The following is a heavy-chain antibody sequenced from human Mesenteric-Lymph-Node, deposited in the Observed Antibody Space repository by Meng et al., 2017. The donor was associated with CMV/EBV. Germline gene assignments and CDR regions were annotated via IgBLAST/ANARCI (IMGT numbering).Heavy chain of an antibody. J-gene: IGHJ5*02. Sequence: ASVKVSCKASGYTFSDYYIHWVRQAPGQGLEWMGWINPNSGGTNYAQKFQGRVTVTRDTSISTAYMELSRLTSDDTAVYYCARDDIVVVPAATVSWFDPWGQGTLVTVSS. V-gene: IGHV1-2*02. CDR2: INPNSGGT. CDR1: GYTFSDYY. D-gene: IGHD2-2*01. CDR3: ARDDIVVVPAATVSWFDP.